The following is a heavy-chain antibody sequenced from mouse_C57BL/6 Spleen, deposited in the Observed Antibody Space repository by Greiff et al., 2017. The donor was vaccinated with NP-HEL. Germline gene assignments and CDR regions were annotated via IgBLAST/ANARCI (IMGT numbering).Heavy chain of an antibody. V-gene: IGHV1-66*01. CDR3: ARAQNYGSSYDYAMDY. CDR1: GYSFTSCY. J-gene: IGHJ4*01. Sequence: VQLQQSGPELVKPGASVKISCKASGYSFTSCYIHWVKQRPGQGLEWIGWIYPGSGNTKYNEKFKGKATLTADTSSSTAYMQLSSLTSEDSAVYYCARAQNYGSSYDYAMDYWGQGTSVTVSS. CDR2: IYPGSGNT. D-gene: IGHD1-1*01.